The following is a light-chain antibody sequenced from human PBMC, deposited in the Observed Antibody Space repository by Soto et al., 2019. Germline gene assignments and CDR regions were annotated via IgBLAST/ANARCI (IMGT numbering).Light chain of an antibody. J-gene: IGKJ2*01. Sequence: EVVLTKSAATLSLSTGERAALSCRASQSIGNYLAWYQQKPGQAPRLLIYDASNRATGIPARFSGSGSGTDFTLTISSLEPEDFAVYYCQQRSNWPTFGQGTKVDIK. CDR2: DAS. V-gene: IGKV3-11*01. CDR1: QSIGNY. CDR3: QQRSNWPT.